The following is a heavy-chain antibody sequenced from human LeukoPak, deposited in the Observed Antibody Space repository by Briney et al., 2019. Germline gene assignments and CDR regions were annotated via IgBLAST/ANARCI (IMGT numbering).Heavy chain of an antibody. J-gene: IGHJ4*02. CDR3: ARDVVQYSSGWYWSDY. D-gene: IGHD6-19*01. Sequence: PGGSLRLSCAASGFTFSRYWMSWVRQAPGKGLEWIGSIYHSGSTYYNPSLKSRVTISVDTSKNQFSLKLSSVTAADTAVYYCARDVVQYSSGWYWSDYWGQGTLVTVSS. CDR2: IYHSGST. V-gene: IGHV4-38-2*02. CDR1: GFTFSRYW.